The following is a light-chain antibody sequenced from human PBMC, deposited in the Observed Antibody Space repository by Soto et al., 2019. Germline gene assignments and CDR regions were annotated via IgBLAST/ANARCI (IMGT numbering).Light chain of an antibody. V-gene: IGKV1-5*01. Sequence: DIQMTQSPSTLSASVGDRVTIPCRASQSVSDWLAWYQQKPGKAPKLLIYDASSLESGVPSRFSGSGSGTDFTLTISSLQPEDFASYYCQQGNIFPWTFGQGTKVDIK. CDR1: QSVSDW. CDR2: DAS. CDR3: QQGNIFPWT. J-gene: IGKJ1*01.